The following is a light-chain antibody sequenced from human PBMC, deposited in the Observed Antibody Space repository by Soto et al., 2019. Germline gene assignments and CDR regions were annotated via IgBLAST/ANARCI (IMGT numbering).Light chain of an antibody. J-gene: IGLJ1*01. CDR2: DVS. V-gene: IGLV2-14*03. Sequence: QSALTQPASVSGSPGQSITISCTGTSSDVGGYNYVSWYQQHPGKVPKLMIYDVSNRPSGVSNRFSGPKSGNTASLTISGLQAEDEADYYCSSYTSSSTYVFGIGTKLTVL. CDR1: SSDVGGYNY. CDR3: SSYTSSSTYV.